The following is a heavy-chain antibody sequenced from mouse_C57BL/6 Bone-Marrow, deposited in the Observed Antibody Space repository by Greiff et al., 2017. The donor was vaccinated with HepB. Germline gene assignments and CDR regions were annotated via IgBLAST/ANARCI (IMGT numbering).Heavy chain of an antibody. J-gene: IGHJ4*01. CDR1: GFTFSDYG. D-gene: IGHD1-1*01. Sequence: EVNVVESGGGLVKPGGSLKLSCAASGFTFSDYGMHWVRQAPEKGLEWVAYISSGSSTIYYADTVKGRFTISRDNAKNTLFLQMTSLRSEDTAMYYCARSETTVVARDYAMDYWGQGTSVTVSS. CDR3: ARSETTVVARDYAMDY. V-gene: IGHV5-17*01. CDR2: ISSGSSTI.